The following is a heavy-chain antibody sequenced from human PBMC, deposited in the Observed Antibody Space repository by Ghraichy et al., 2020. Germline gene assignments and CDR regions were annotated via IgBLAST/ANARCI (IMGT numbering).Heavy chain of an antibody. Sequence: GGSLRLSCSASGFTFSSYSMHWVRQAPGKGLEYVSAISSNGGSTYYADSVKGRFTISRDNAKNTLYLQMSSLRAEDTAVYYCVKDRHYSDAFDSWGQGTMLTVSS. J-gene: IGHJ3*02. CDR3: VKDRHYSDAFDS. D-gene: IGHD2-15*01. CDR2: ISSNGGST. CDR1: GFTFSSYS. V-gene: IGHV3-64D*06.